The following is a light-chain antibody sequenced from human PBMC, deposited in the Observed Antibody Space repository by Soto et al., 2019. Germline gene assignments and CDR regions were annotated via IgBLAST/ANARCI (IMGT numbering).Light chain of an antibody. CDR3: QHYNGY. J-gene: IGKJ2*01. Sequence: DIQMTQSPSTLSASVGDRVTITCRASQSINNWLAWYQLKPGKAPKLLIYGASSLESGVPSRFSGSGSGTEFTLTISSLQPDDFATYHCQHYNGYFGQGTKLELK. CDR1: QSINNW. CDR2: GAS. V-gene: IGKV1-5*03.